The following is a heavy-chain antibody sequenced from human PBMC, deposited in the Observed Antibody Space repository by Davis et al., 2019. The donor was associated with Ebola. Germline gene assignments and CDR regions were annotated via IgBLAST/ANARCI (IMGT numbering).Heavy chain of an antibody. CDR1: GGSFSGYY. J-gene: IGHJ4*02. Sequence: PSETLSLTCAVYGGSFSGYYWSWIRQPPGKGLEWIGEINHSGSTNYNPSLKSRVTISVDTSKNQFSLKLSSVTAADTAVYYCARGDLGDCSSTSCLWGYWGQGTLVTVSS. CDR3: ARGDLGDCSSTSCLWGY. D-gene: IGHD2-2*01. CDR2: INHSGST. V-gene: IGHV4-34*01.